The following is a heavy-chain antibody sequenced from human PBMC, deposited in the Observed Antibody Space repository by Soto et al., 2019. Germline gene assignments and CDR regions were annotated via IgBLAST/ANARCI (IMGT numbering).Heavy chain of an antibody. V-gene: IGHV3-23*01. CDR1: GVTFSSHG. Sequence: GGALRLPWGGSGVTFSSHGMSVGRQAPGKGLEGVSAISGSGGSTYYADSVKGRFTISRDNSKNTLYLQMNSLRAEDTAVYYCAKARDSSGWYSDYFDYCSQGSLVPVSS. CDR2: ISGSGGST. D-gene: IGHD6-19*01. J-gene: IGHJ4*02. CDR3: AKARDSSGWYSDYFDY.